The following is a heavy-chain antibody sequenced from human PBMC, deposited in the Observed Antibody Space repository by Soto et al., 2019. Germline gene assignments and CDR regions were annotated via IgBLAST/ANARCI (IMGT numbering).Heavy chain of an antibody. V-gene: IGHV4-34*01. CDR3: ARGRRGTYYYYGMDV. CDR2: INHSGST. D-gene: IGHD1-1*01. J-gene: IGHJ6*02. Sequence: SETLSLTCAVYGGSFSGHYWSWIRQPPGKGLEWIGEINHSGSTNYNPSLKSRVTISVDTSKNQFSLKLSSVTAADTAVYYCARGRRGTYYYYGMDVWGQGTTVTVSS. CDR1: GGSFSGHY.